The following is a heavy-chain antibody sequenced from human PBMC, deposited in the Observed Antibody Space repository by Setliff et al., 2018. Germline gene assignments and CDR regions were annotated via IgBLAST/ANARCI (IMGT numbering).Heavy chain of an antibody. V-gene: IGHV4-4*07. D-gene: IGHD3-22*01. Sequence: SETLSLTCTVSGGSISSYYWSWIRQPAGKGLEWIGHIYTSGSTNYNPSLKSRVTISVDTSKNQFSLKLSSVTAADTAVYYCARGRDYYDSSGYTDYWGQGTLVTVSS. CDR3: ARGRDYYDSSGYTDY. CDR1: GGSISSYY. CDR2: IYTSGST. J-gene: IGHJ4*02.